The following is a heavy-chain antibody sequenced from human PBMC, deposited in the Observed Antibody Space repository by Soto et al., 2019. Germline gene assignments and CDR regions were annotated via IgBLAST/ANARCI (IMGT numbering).Heavy chain of an antibody. CDR3: ARGRASASGSYSVYFDH. V-gene: IGHV3-30*03. D-gene: IGHD3-10*01. Sequence: QVQLVESGGGVVQPGRSLRLSCAASGFTFSDYGMHWVRQAPGKGLEWLAVISYDESNKNYADSVKGRFSISRDNSKNTLYLQMNSLRGDDTAVYYCARGRASASGSYSVYFDHWGQGTLVTVSS. J-gene: IGHJ4*02. CDR1: GFTFSDYG. CDR2: ISYDESNK.